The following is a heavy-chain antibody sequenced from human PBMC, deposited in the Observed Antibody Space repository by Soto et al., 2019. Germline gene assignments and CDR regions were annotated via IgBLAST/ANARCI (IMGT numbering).Heavy chain of an antibody. CDR3: AKEMYPRTVLDSSSPWGDY. V-gene: IGHV3-30*18. D-gene: IGHD6-6*01. CDR1: GFTFSDYG. CDR2: MSYAGSYK. J-gene: IGHJ4*02. Sequence: PXGSLRLSRAVAGFTFSDYGMHWVRQVPGKGLEWVAVMSYAGSYKYYADSVKGRFTISRDLSGNTLFLQMNSLRLEDTAVYFCAKEMYPRTVLDSSSPWGDYWGQGTLVTVSS.